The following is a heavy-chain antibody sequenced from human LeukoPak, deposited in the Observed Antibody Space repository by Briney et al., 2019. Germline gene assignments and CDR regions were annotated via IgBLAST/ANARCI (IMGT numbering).Heavy chain of an antibody. V-gene: IGHV3-49*04. D-gene: IGHD3-10*01. CDR3: AREGNYYGSGSYDY. J-gene: IGHJ4*02. CDR1: GFTFSSYG. Sequence: PGGSLRLSCAASGFTFSSYGLHWVRQAPGKGLEWVGFIRSKAYGGTTEYAASVKGRFTISRDDSKSIAYLQMNSLKAEDTAVYFCAREGNYYGSGSYDYWGQGTLVTVSS. CDR2: IRSKAYGGTT.